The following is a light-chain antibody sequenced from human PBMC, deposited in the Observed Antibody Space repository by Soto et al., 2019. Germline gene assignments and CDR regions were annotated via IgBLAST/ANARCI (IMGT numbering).Light chain of an antibody. CDR1: QSVSSY. CDR3: QRYNNWPLT. J-gene: IGKJ4*01. CDR2: DAS. Sequence: EIVLTQSPATLSLSPGERATLSCRASQSVSSYLAWYQQKPGQAPRLLIYDASNRATGIPARFSGSGSGTDFTLTISSLQSEDFAVYYCQRYNNWPLTFGGGTK. V-gene: IGKV3-11*01.